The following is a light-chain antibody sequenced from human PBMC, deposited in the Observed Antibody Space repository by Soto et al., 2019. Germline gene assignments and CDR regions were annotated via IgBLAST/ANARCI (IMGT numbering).Light chain of an antibody. CDR1: SSDVGSSNG. CDR3: SSYTSSSTYV. CDR2: DVS. Sequence: QSALAQPPSVSGSPGQSVAISCTGTSSDVGSSNGVSWYQQPPGTAPKLMIYDVSNRPSGVPDRFSGSKSGNTASLTISGLQAEDEADYYCSSYTSSSTYVFGSGTKVTVL. V-gene: IGLV2-18*02. J-gene: IGLJ1*01.